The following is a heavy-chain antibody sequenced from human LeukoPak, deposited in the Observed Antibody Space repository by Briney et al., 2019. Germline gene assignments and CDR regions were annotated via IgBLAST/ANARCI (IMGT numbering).Heavy chain of an antibody. CDR1: GGSLSSYY. CDR2: IYTSGSP. J-gene: IGHJ5*02. V-gene: IGHV4-4*07. D-gene: IGHD6-6*01. CDR3: AREDLVEQLGDNWFDP. Sequence: PSETLSLTCTVSGGSLSSYYWSWIRQPAGKGLEWIGRIYTSGSPNYNPSLKSRVTMSVDTSKNQFSLKLSSVTAADTAVYYCAREDLVEQLGDNWFDPWGQGTLVTVSS.